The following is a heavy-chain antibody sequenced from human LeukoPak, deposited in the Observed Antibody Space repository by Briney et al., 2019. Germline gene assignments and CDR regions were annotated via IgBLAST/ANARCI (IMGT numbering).Heavy chain of an antibody. CDR3: AEGLGGAAFDI. Sequence: SETLSLTCAVSGYSISSGYYWGWIRQPPGKGLEWIGSIYHSGSTYYNPSLKSRVTISVDTSKNQFSLKLSSVAAADTAVYYCAEGLGGAAFDIWGQGTMVTVSS. V-gene: IGHV4-38-2*01. D-gene: IGHD4-23*01. CDR1: GYSISSGYY. J-gene: IGHJ3*02. CDR2: IYHSGST.